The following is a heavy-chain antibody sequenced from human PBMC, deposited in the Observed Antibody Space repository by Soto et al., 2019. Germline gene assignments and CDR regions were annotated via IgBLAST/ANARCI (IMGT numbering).Heavy chain of an antibody. CDR2: IYYSGST. J-gene: IGHJ6*03. D-gene: IGHD3-10*01. CDR1: GGSISSSSYY. CDR3: ARHLGGNYYGSGSYYTEFYYYYYMDV. Sequence: SETLSLTCTVSGGSISSSSYYWGWIRQPPGKGLEWIGSIYYSGSTYYNPSLKSRVTISVDTSKNQLSLKLSSVTAADTAVYYCARHLGGNYYGSGSYYTEFYYYYYMDVWGKGTTVTVSS. V-gene: IGHV4-39*01.